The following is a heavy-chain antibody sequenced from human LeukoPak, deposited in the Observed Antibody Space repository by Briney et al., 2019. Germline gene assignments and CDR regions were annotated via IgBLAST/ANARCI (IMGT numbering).Heavy chain of an antibody. V-gene: IGHV3-21*01. Sequence: GGSLRLSCAASGFTFSSYSMNWVRQTPGKGLEWVSCISRGGTYIYYSDSVKGRFTISRDSAKNSLYLQMNSLGAEDTAIYYCAREEDSSMIRASHGMDVWGQGTTVTVS. CDR3: AREEDSSMIRASHGMDV. CDR1: GFTFSSYS. CDR2: ISRGGTYI. D-gene: IGHD6-6*01. J-gene: IGHJ6*02.